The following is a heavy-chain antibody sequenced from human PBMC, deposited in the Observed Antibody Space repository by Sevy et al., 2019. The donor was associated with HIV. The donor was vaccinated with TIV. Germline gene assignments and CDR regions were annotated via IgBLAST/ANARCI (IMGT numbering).Heavy chain of an antibody. D-gene: IGHD6-19*01. Sequence: GGSLRLSCEASGFTFSSYEMNWVRQAPGKGLEWVSYISSSGTTIKYADSVKGRFTISRDNSKNTLYLQMNSLRAEDTAVYYCARESIAVAGIGYYFKYWGQGTLVTVSS. CDR2: ISSSGTTI. V-gene: IGHV3-48*03. CDR1: GFTFSSYE. J-gene: IGHJ4*02. CDR3: ARESIAVAGIGYYFKY.